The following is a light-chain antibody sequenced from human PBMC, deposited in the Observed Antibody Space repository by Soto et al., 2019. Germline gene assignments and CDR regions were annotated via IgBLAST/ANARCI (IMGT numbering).Light chain of an antibody. Sequence: EIVLTQSPGTLSLSPGERATLSCRASQTLGTKYLAWYQQKPGQAPSLLIYDTSSRATGIPDRFSCSGSGTAFTLTISRLEPEDFAVYYCHHYGSSPPNTFGQGTKLEIK. J-gene: IGKJ2*01. V-gene: IGKV3-20*01. CDR2: DTS. CDR3: HHYGSSPPNT. CDR1: QTLGTKY.